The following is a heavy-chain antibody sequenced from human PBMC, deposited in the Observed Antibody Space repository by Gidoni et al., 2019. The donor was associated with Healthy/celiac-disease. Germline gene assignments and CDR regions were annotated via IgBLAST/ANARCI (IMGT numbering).Heavy chain of an antibody. J-gene: IGHJ6*02. CDR1: GFTFSSYC. D-gene: IGHD4-4*01. CDR3: AKGGHDYSNLIYYYGMDV. Sequence: QVQLVESGGGVVQPGRSLRLSCAASGFTFSSYCRHWVRQAPGKGLEWVAVISYDGSNKYYADSVKGRFTISRDNSKNTLYLQMNSLRAEDTAVYYCAKGGHDYSNLIYYYGMDVWGQGTTVTVSS. CDR2: ISYDGSNK. V-gene: IGHV3-30*18.